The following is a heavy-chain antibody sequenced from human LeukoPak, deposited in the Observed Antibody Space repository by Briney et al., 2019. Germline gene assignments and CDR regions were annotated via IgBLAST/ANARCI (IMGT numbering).Heavy chain of an antibody. CDR1: GFTFSSYA. J-gene: IGHJ4*02. D-gene: IGHD6-19*01. V-gene: IGHV3-23*01. CDR3: ARDGVWQWLVQYYFDY. CDR2: ISVNGGTT. Sequence: GGSLRLSCAASGFTFSSYAMTWVRQAPGKGLEWVSSISVNGGTTYYADSVKGRFTISRDSSKNTLYLQMNSLRAEDTAVYYCARDGVWQWLVQYYFDYWGQGTLVTVSS.